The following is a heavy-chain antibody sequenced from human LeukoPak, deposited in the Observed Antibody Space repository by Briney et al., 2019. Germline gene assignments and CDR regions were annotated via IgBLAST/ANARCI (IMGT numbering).Heavy chain of an antibody. J-gene: IGHJ4*02. CDR3: ARGDSSSPDY. V-gene: IGHV1-8*01. CDR2: MNPNRGNR. CDR1: GYTFTTYD. D-gene: IGHD3-22*01. Sequence: ASVRVSCKASGYTFTTYDINWVRQATGQGLEWMGWMNPNRGNRGNAQKFQGRVTMTRNTSMSTAYMELSSLRSEDTAIYYCARGDSSSPDYWGQGTLVTVSS.